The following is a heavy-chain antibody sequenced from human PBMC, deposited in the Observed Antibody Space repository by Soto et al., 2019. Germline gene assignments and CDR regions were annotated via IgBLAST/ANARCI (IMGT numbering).Heavy chain of an antibody. CDR1: GFTFSSYA. Sequence: GGSLRLSCAASGFTFSSYAMSWVRQAPGKGLEWVSVIGSSTSITYYADSVKGRFTISRDNSMNTLYLQMNSLRSEDTAVYYCARGAIVEGGRVHYYMDVWGKGTTVTVSS. CDR3: ARGAIVEGGRVHYYMDV. CDR2: IGSSTSIT. J-gene: IGHJ6*03. V-gene: IGHV3-23*01. D-gene: IGHD5-18*01.